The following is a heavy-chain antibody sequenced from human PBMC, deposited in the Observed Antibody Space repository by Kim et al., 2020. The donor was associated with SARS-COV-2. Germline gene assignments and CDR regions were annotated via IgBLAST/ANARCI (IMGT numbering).Heavy chain of an antibody. Sequence: SETLSLTCTVSGGSISSSSYYWGWIRQPPGKGLEWIGSIYYSGSTYYNPSLKSRVTISVDTSKNQFSLKLSSVTAADTAVYYCARIAFDSSGYYPPERFAPWGQGTLVTVSS. V-gene: IGHV4-39*01. D-gene: IGHD3-22*01. CDR2: IYYSGST. CDR1: GGSISSSSYY. J-gene: IGHJ5*02. CDR3: ARIAFDSSGYYPPERFAP.